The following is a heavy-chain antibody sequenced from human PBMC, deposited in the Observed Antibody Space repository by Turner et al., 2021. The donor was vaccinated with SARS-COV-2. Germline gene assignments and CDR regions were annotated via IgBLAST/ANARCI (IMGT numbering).Heavy chain of an antibody. CDR3: ASYYYDSSGYYYAFDY. CDR2: IYYSGST. J-gene: IGHJ4*02. D-gene: IGHD3-22*01. Sequence: QVQLQESGPGLVKPSETLSLTYTVSGGSISSYSWSWIRQPPGKGLEWIGYIYYSGSTNYNPALKSRVTISVDTSKNQYSLKLSSVTAADTAVYYCASYYYDSSGYYYAFDYWGQGTLVTVSS. V-gene: IGHV4-59*01. CDR1: GGSISSYS.